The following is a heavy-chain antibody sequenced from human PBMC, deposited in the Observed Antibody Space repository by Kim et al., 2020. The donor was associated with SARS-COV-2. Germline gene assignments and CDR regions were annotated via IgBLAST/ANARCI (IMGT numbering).Heavy chain of an antibody. CDR3: AKGSVSSPRGLDY. J-gene: IGHJ4*02. D-gene: IGHD3-10*01. CDR1: GFTFSSYA. V-gene: IGHV3-23*01. Sequence: GGSLRLSCAASGFTFSSYAMSWVRQAPGKGLEWVSAISGSGGSTYYADSVKGRFTISRDNSKNTLYLQVNSLRAEDTAVYYCAKGSVSSPRGLDYWGQGTLVTVSS. CDR2: ISGSGGST.